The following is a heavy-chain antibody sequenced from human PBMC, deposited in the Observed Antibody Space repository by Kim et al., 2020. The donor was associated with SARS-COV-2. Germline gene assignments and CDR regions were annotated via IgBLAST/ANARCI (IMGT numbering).Heavy chain of an antibody. D-gene: IGHD6-13*01. CDR1: GFTVSSNY. Sequence: GGSLRLSCAASGFTVSSNYMSGLRQAPGKGLEWLSVIYSGDKTYYVESVKGRLTISRDNSKNTLYLQMSSLRVEDTAVYYCATNLAAAGVVWGQGTLVTV. CDR3: ATNLAAAGVV. V-gene: IGHV3-66*01. J-gene: IGHJ4*02. CDR2: IYSGDKT.